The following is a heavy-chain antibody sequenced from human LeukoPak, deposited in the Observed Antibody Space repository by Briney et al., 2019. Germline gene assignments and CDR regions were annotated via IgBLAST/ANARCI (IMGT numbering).Heavy chain of an antibody. V-gene: IGHV1-18*01. CDR2: ISSYSGNT. CDR3: ARDTTVVTPDGFDI. CDR1: GYTIISYG. J-gene: IGHJ3*02. D-gene: IGHD4-23*01. Sequence: ASVKVSCKASGYTIISYGISWVRQAPGQGLEWMGWISSYSGNTNYAQKLQGRVTMTTDTSTNTAYMELRSLRSDDTAVYYCARDTTVVTPDGFDIWGQGTMVTVSS.